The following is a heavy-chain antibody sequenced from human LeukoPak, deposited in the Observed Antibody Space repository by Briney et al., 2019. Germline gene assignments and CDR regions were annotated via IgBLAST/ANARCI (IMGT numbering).Heavy chain of an antibody. D-gene: IGHD6-13*01. J-gene: IGHJ6*03. CDR1: GYTFTGYY. Sequence: GASVKVPCKASGYTFTGYYMHWVRQAPGLGLEWMGWINPNSGGTNYAQTFQGRVTMTRYTSISTAYMELSRLRSDDTAVYYCARDGSSWYGYYYYYMDVWGKGTTVTVSS. V-gene: IGHV1-2*02. CDR3: ARDGSSWYGYYYYYMDV. CDR2: INPNSGGT.